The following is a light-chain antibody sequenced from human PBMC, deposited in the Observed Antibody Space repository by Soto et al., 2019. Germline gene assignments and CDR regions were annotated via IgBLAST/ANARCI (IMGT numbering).Light chain of an antibody. CDR3: QKYNSAPLT. CDR1: QSVSAW. V-gene: IGKV1-5*01. J-gene: IGKJ4*01. CDR2: DAS. Sequence: DIQMTQSPSTLSASVGDRITITCRASQSVSAWVAWYQQKPGKAPKVVIYDASSLESGVTSRFSGSGSGTDFTLTISSLQPEDVATYYCQKYNSAPLTFGGGTKVDIK.